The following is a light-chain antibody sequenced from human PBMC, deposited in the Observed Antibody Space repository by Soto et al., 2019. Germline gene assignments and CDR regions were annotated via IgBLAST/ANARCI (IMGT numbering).Light chain of an antibody. Sequence: DIVMTQSPDSLALSLGESATINCKSSQSILHSSNNKICLAWYQQKPGQPPKVLIYWASNRESGVTDRFSGSGSGTDFTLTISSMQPEESASYYCQQSYTTPWACGQGTKVDI. V-gene: IGKV4-1*01. CDR3: QQSYTTPWA. CDR2: WAS. J-gene: IGKJ1*01. CDR1: QSILHSSNNKIC.